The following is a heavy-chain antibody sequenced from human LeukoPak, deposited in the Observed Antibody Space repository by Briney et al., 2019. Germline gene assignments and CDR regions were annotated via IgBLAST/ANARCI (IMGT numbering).Heavy chain of an antibody. CDR1: GGSISNYY. V-gene: IGHV4-59*08. CDR2: IYYSGST. CDR3: ASNSIAAGGFDY. Sequence: PSETLSLTCPVSGGSISNYYWNWIRQPPGKGLEWIGQIYYSGSTNYNPSLKSRVTISVDTSKNQFSLKLSSVTAADTAVYYCASNSIAAGGFDYWGQGTLVTVSS. J-gene: IGHJ4*02. D-gene: IGHD6-13*01.